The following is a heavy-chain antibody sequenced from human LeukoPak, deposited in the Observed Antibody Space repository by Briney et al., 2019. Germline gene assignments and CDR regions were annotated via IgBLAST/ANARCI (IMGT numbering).Heavy chain of an antibody. CDR2: ISAYNGNT. V-gene: IGHV1-18*01. J-gene: IGHJ4*02. CDR1: GYTFTSYG. CDR3: ARGARSEYPLLRAFDY. D-gene: IGHD2-2*01. Sequence: ASVKVSCKASGYTFTSYGISWVRQAPGQGLEWMGWISAYNGNTNYAQKLQGRVTMTTDTSTSTAYMELRSLRSDDTAVYYCARGARSEYPLLRAFDYWGQGTLVTVSS.